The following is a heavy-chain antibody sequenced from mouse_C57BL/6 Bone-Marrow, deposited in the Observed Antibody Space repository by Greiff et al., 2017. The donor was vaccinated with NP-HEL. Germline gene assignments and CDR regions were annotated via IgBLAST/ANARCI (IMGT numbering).Heavy chain of an antibody. D-gene: IGHD1-1*02. CDR1: GFSLTSYG. J-gene: IGHJ3*01. V-gene: IGHV2-2*01. CDR2: IWSGGST. CDR3: ARNWGYYGPAWFAY. Sequence: QVQLKESGPGLVQPSQSLSITCTVSGFSLTSYGVHWVRQSPGKGLEWLGVIWSGGSTDYNAAFISRLSISKDNSKSQVFFKMNSLQADDTAIYYCARNWGYYGPAWFAYWGQGTLVTVSA.